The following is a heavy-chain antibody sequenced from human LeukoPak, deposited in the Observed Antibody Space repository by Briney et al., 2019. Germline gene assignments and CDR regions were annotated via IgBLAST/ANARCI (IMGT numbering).Heavy chain of an antibody. CDR1: GFTFSGYW. Sequence: GGSLRLSCAASGFTFSGYWMSWVRQAPGKGLEWVANIKHDGCERYYADSVKGRFTISRDNAKNSLYLQMNSRRAEDKAIYYGARDIIVAWNFDFWGQGTLVTVSS. J-gene: IGHJ4*02. D-gene: IGHD1-1*01. CDR3: ARDIIVAWNFDF. V-gene: IGHV3-7*03. CDR2: IKHDGCER.